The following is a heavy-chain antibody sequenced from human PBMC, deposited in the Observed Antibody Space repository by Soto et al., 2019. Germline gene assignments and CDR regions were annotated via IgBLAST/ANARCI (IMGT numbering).Heavy chain of an antibody. Sequence: EVQLVESGGGLVQPGGSLRLSCAASGFTFSAYNMNWVRRAPGKGLEWVSSISGNSSTIYYPDSVKGRFTISRDNAKNSLYLQMHSLRNEDTAVYYCARDHYYGSGGRLYYYGLYVWGQGTTVTVSS. D-gene: IGHD3-10*01. V-gene: IGHV3-48*02. CDR2: ISGNSSTI. CDR3: ARDHYYGSGGRLYYYGLYV. J-gene: IGHJ6*02. CDR1: GFTFSAYN.